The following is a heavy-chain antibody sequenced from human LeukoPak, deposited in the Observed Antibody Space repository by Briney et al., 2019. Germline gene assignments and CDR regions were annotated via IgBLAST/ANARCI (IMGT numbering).Heavy chain of an antibody. D-gene: IGHD1-7*01. V-gene: IGHV1-18*04. CDR2: ISAYNGIT. Sequence: ASVKVSCKASGYTFTGYYMHWVRQAPGQGLEWVGWISAYNGITNFAQKLQGRVTMTTDTSTSTAYMELRSLRSDDTAVYYCARGAPRDWDYITYYMDVWGKGTTVTVSS. J-gene: IGHJ6*03. CDR1: GYTFTGYY. CDR3: ARGAPRDWDYITYYMDV.